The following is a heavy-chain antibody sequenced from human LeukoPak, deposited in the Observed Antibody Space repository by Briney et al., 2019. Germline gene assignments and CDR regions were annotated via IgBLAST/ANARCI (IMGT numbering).Heavy chain of an antibody. Sequence: PSETLSLTCTVSGGSISSYYWSWIRQPPGKGLEWIGYIYYSGSTNYNPSLKSRVTISVDTSKNQFSPKLSSVTAADTAVYYCARDPSSIAARPVYYYYMDVWGKGTTVTVSS. V-gene: IGHV4-59*12. D-gene: IGHD6-6*01. CDR1: GGSISSYY. CDR3: ARDPSSIAARPVYYYYMDV. CDR2: IYYSGST. J-gene: IGHJ6*03.